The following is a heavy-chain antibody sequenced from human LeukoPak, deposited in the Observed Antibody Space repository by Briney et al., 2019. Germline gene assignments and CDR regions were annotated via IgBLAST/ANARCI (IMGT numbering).Heavy chain of an antibody. CDR1: GDSVLSNSS. J-gene: IGHJ3*02. V-gene: IGHV6-1*01. CDR3: VRGGQGDGHSADEGFDI. D-gene: IGHD5-18*01. CDR2: TYYRSNWYN. Sequence: SQTLSLTCAVSGDSVLSNSSWNWIRQSPSRGLEWLGRTYYRSNWYNDYGVSVKSRININPDTSKNLFSLQLSSVAPEDTAVYYCVRGGQGDGHSADEGFDIWGQGTMVTVS.